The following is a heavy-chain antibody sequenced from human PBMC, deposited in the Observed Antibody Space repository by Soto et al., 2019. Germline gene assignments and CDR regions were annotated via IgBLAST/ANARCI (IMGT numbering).Heavy chain of an antibody. D-gene: IGHD2-8*01. V-gene: IGHV4-59*01. Sequence: XATLSLAIPVSGGSIIGFYGSGMRQPPGKGLEWIGYIFYAVTTLYTPSLNSRVTISVDTSKNQFSLKLSSVTAADTAVYYCARNDRIAKLQNGMGPWGKGTMVTV. CDR1: GGSIIGFY. J-gene: IGHJ3*01. CDR2: IFYAVTT. CDR3: ARNDRIAKLQNGMGP.